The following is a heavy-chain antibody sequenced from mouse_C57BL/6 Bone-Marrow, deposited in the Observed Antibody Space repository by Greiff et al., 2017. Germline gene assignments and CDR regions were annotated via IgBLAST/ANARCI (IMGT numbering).Heavy chain of an antibody. D-gene: IGHD2-4*01. Sequence: EVKLQESGGGLVQPGGSLKLSCAASGFTFSDYYMYWVRQTPEKRLEWVAYISNGGGSTYYPDPVKGRFPLSRDNAKNTLYLQMSRLKSEDTAMYYCARIYYDYDDGAYYFDYWGQGTTLTVSS. CDR1: GFTFSDYY. CDR2: ISNGGGST. J-gene: IGHJ2*01. CDR3: ARIYYDYDDGAYYFDY. V-gene: IGHV5-12*01.